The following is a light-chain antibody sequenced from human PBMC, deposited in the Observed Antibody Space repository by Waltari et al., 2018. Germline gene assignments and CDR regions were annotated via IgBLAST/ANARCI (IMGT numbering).Light chain of an antibody. CDR1: KLGDKN. Sequence: SYEVTQPPSVSVSPGQTASITCSGDKLGDKNVYWYHQKPGQSPVLVIYRDTNRPSGIPERFFGSNSGNTATLTSGGTQTMDEADYYCQAWDTTTVVFGGGTRLTVL. J-gene: IGLJ2*01. CDR3: QAWDTTTVV. CDR2: RDT. V-gene: IGLV3-1*01.